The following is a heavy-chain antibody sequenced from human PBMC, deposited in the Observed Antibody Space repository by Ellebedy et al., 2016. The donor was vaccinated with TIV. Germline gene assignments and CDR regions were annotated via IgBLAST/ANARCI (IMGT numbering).Heavy chain of an antibody. V-gene: IGHV3-30*02. CDR1: GFTFSSYG. CDR2: IGYDGSKK. J-gene: IGHJ3*02. CDR3: AKRAQISSHGLDI. D-gene: IGHD4-17*01. Sequence: GESLKISCAASGFTFSSYGIHWFRRAPGKGLEWVAAIGYDGSKKSYADSVKGRITISRDNSKNTVDLQMNSLRAEDTAVYYCAKRAQISSHGLDIWGQGTMVTVSS.